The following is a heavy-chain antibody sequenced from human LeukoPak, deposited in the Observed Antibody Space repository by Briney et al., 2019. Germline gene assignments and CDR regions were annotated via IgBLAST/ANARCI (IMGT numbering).Heavy chain of an antibody. V-gene: IGHV3-23*01. CDR3: AKWEGSKRGGDWDDY. CDR1: GLSLSSFA. D-gene: IGHD2-21*02. Sequence: HAGRSLRLSCVLSGLSLSSFAMSWVRPAPGEWLGWVSGTSGTGGSKNNANSVKGRSTISRNNSKNTLYLQRSSRRAEDTAVYYGAKWEGSKRGGDWDDYWGQGTLVTVSS. CDR2: TSGTGGSK. J-gene: IGHJ4*02.